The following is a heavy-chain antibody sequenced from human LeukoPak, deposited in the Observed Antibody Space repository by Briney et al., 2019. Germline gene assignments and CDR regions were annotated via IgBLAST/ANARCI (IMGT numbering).Heavy chain of an antibody. CDR2: ISYDGSDK. J-gene: IGHJ4*02. CDR1: EFTFSNYG. CDR3: AKFAQRYCSGGSCHPFDY. Sequence: GRSLRLSCAASEFTFSNYGMHWVRQAPGKGLEWVAVISYDGSDKYYADSVKGRFTISRDNSKNTLHLQMNSLRAEDTAAYYCAKFAQRYCSGGSCHPFDYWGQGTLVTVSS. D-gene: IGHD2-15*01. V-gene: IGHV3-30*18.